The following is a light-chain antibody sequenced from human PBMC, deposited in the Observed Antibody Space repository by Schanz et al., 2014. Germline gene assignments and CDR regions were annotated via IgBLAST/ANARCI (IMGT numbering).Light chain of an antibody. V-gene: IGKV1-39*01. CDR1: QTIGSY. J-gene: IGKJ4*01. CDR2: AAS. CDR3: QQYSSYST. Sequence: DIQMTQSPSSLSASVGDRVTLTCRASQTIGSYLNWYQHKSGKAPKLLIYAASTLRAGVPSRFSGSGAVTDFTLTISSLQPDDFAPYYCQQYSSYSTFGGGTKVEIK.